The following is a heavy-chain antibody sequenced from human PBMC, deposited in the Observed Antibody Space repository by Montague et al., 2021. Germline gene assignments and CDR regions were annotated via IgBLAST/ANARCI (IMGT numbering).Heavy chain of an antibody. V-gene: IGHV4-39*01. CDR2: ISYNGSP. Sequence: SETLSLTCSVSGGSISRRPYYWAWIRQPPGKGLEWIATISYNGSPNSDSALKSRVTISVDTSKNQLSLRLTSVTATDTAVYYCARLTFAIGDTPEVFDIWGQGTTVTVSS. CDR3: ARLTFAIGDTPEVFDI. CDR1: GGSISRRPYY. D-gene: IGHD3/OR15-3a*01. J-gene: IGHJ3*02.